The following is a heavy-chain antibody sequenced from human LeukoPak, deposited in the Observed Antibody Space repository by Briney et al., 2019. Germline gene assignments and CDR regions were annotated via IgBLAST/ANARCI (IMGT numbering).Heavy chain of an antibody. V-gene: IGHV3-48*03. Sequence: GGSLRLSCAASGFTFSSYEMNWVRQAPGKGLEWVSYISSSGSTTNYADSVKGRFTISRDNAKNSLYLQMNSLRAEDTAVYYCARDNYDSSGYYFDWGQGTLATVSS. CDR1: GFTFSSYE. CDR3: ARDNYDSSGYYFD. J-gene: IGHJ4*02. D-gene: IGHD3-22*01. CDR2: ISSSGSTT.